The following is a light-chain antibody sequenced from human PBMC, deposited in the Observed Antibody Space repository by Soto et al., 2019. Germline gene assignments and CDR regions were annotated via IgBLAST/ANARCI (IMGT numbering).Light chain of an antibody. V-gene: IGKV3-11*01. Sequence: EIVLTQSPVTLSLSPRDRATLSCRASQSVRAYSAWYQVKPGQAPRLLIYDAASRASSVPARLSGSGSGTAFTLTISSLEPEDFALYYCQQRNSWPPITFGQGTRLEIK. J-gene: IGKJ5*01. CDR3: QQRNSWPPIT. CDR1: QSVRAY. CDR2: DAA.